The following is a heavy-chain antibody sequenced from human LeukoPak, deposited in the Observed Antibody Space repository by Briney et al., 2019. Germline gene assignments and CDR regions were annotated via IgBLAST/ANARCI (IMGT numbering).Heavy chain of an antibody. J-gene: IGHJ4*02. CDR2: INPNSGGT. CDR1: GYTYTGYY. V-gene: IGHV1-2*02. D-gene: IGHD2-2*01. Sequence: ASVKVSCKASGYTYTGYYVHWVRQAPGQGLEWMGWINPNSGGTNYAQKFQGRVTMTRDTSISTAYMELSELRSDDTAVYYRARGTLNIVVVPPAVTFDYWGQGTLVTVSS. CDR3: ARGTLNIVVVPPAVTFDY.